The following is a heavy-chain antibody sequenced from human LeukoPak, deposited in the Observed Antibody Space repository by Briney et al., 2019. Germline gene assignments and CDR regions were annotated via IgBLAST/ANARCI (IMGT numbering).Heavy chain of an antibody. CDR2: INPGNGNT. Sequence: ASVKVSCKASGYTFTSYGISWVRQAPGQGLEWMGWINPGNGNTKYSQNFQGRVTITRDTSASTAYMELSSLRSEDTAVYYCARGLDYGGDHWGQGTLVTVSS. CDR1: GYTFTSYG. V-gene: IGHV1-3*01. D-gene: IGHD4-23*01. CDR3: ARGLDYGGDH. J-gene: IGHJ5*02.